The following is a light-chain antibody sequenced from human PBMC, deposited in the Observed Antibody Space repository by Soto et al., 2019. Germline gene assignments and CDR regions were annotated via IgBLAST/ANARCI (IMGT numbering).Light chain of an antibody. Sequence: EIVLTQSPGTLSLSPGERATLSCRASQSVSSNYLAWYQQKPGQAPRLLIHGASSRTTGIPDRFSGSGSGTDFTLTISRLEPEDFAVYYCQQYGSSPWKFGQGTKVEIK. CDR3: QQYGSSPWK. V-gene: IGKV3-20*01. J-gene: IGKJ1*01. CDR1: QSVSSNY. CDR2: GAS.